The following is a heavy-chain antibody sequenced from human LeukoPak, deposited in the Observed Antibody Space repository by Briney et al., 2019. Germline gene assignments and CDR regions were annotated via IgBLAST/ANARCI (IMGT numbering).Heavy chain of an antibody. V-gene: IGHV4-39*01. CDR2: IYYSGST. Sequence: SETLSLTCTVSCGSISSSSYYWGWIRQPPGKALEWIGSIYYSGSTYYNPSLKSRVTISVDTSKNQFSLKLSSVTAADRAVYYFARQMMSDGELNDAFAVWGQGTMVTVSS. CDR1: CGSISSSSYY. CDR3: ARQMMSDGELNDAFAV. J-gene: IGHJ3*01. D-gene: IGHD1-7*01.